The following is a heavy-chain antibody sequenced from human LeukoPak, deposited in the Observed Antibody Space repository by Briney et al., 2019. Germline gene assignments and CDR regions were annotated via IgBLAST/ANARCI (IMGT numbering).Heavy chain of an antibody. D-gene: IGHD3-3*01. V-gene: IGHV3-74*01. J-gene: IGHJ4*02. Sequence: PGGSLRLSCAASGFTFSSYWMQWVRQAPGKGLVWVSRINSDGSSTSYADSVKGRFTISRDNAKNTLYLQMNSLRAEDTAVYYCARVGDFWSGYYTIWGQGTLVTVSS. CDR1: GFTFSSYW. CDR2: INSDGSST. CDR3: ARVGDFWSGYYTI.